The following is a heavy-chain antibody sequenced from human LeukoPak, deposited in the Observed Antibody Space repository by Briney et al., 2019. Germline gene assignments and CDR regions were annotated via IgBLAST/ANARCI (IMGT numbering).Heavy chain of an antibody. D-gene: IGHD3-22*01. CDR1: GFTFTDYS. Sequence: PGGSLRLSCAASGFTFTDYSMHWARQVPGKGMEWVSGITWDSTGVGYVDSVKGRFTMSRDNAKNSVYLQMDSLGVEDMALYYCAKSAGFSSGGVFDIWGQGTMVTVSS. J-gene: IGHJ3*02. CDR2: ITWDSTGV. CDR3: AKSAGFSSGGVFDI. V-gene: IGHV3-9*03.